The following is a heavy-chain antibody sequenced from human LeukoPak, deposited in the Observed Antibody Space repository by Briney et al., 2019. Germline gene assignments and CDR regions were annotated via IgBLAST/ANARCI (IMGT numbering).Heavy chain of an antibody. V-gene: IGHV1-69*13. CDR2: IIPIFGTA. CDR1: GGTFSSYA. CDR3: ARRGHYGNWFDP. D-gene: IGHD3-16*01. Sequence: ASVKVSCKASGGTFSSYAISWVRQAPGQGLEWMGGIIPIFGTANYAQKFQGRVTITADESTSTAYMELSSLRSEDTAVYYRARRGHYGNWFDPWGQGTLVTVSS. J-gene: IGHJ5*02.